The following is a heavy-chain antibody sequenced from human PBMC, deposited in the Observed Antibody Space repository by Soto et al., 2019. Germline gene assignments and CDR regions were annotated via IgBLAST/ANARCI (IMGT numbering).Heavy chain of an antibody. D-gene: IGHD3-10*01. Sequence: QVQLVQSGGEVKKPGSSVKVSCKASGGTFSSYTISWVRQAPGQGLEWMGRIIPILGIANYAQKFQGRVTITADKSTSTAYMELSSLRSEDTAVYYCARSRIPYGRLDYWGQGTLVTVSS. J-gene: IGHJ4*02. CDR3: ARSRIPYGRLDY. CDR1: GGTFSSYT. CDR2: IIPILGIA. V-gene: IGHV1-69*02.